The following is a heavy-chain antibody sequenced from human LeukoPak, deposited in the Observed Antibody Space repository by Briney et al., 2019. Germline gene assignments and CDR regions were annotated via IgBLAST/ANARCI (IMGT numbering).Heavy chain of an antibody. V-gene: IGHV1-2*02. J-gene: IGHJ4*02. CDR3: ARSGSTGYSLDY. CDR1: GYIFSDYY. Sequence: GASVKVSCKASGYIFSDYYIHWVRQAPGQGLEWMGCIDPNSGDTKYAQKFQGRVSMPRDTSTRTAYMELSRLRSDDTAVYFCARSGSTGYSLDYWGQGTLVTVSS. CDR2: IDPNSGDT. D-gene: IGHD3-22*01.